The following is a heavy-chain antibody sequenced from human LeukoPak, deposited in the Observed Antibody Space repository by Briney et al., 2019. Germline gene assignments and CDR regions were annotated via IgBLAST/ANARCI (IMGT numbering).Heavy chain of an antibody. CDR3: ARVPLGYCSGGSCRDY. Sequence: PGGSLRLSCAASGFTVSSNYMSWVRQAPGKGLEWVSVIYSGGSTYYADSVKGRFTISRHNSKNTLYLQMNSLRAEDTAVYYCARVPLGYCSGGSCRDYWGQGTLVTVSS. V-gene: IGHV3-53*04. D-gene: IGHD2-15*01. J-gene: IGHJ4*02. CDR1: GFTVSSNY. CDR2: IYSGGST.